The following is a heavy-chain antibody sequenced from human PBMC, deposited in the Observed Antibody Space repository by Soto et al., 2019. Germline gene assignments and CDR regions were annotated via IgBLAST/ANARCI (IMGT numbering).Heavy chain of an antibody. CDR2: ISAYNGNT. V-gene: IGHV1-18*01. CDR3: ARDYTYSSSSDFDY. Sequence: ASVKGSCKASCYTFSSYGISWGGQAPGQGLEWMGWISAYNGNTNYAQKLQGRVTMTTDTSTSTAYMELRSLRSDDTAVYYCARDYTYSSSSDFDYWGQGTLVTVSS. D-gene: IGHD6-6*01. CDR1: CYTFSSYG. J-gene: IGHJ4*02.